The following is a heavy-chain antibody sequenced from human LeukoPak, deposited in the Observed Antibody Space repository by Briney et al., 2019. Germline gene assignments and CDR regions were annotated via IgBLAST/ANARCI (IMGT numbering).Heavy chain of an antibody. J-gene: IGHJ4*02. D-gene: IGHD3-22*01. CDR1: GGTFSSYT. V-gene: IGHV1-69*05. CDR3: ARTPNYYDSSGYYY. Sequence: SVKVSCKASGGTFSSYTISWVRQAPGQGLEWMGGIIPIFGTANYAQKFQGRVTITTDESTSTAYMELSSLRSEDTAVYYCARTPNYYDSSGYYYWGQGTLVTVSS. CDR2: IIPIFGTA.